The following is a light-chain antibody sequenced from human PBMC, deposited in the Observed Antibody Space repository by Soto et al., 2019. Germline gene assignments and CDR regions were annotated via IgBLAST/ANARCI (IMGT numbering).Light chain of an antibody. CDR1: ALPRRY. CDR3: QSADSSGTYV. CDR2: KDS. Sequence: SYELTXPPSVSVSPGQTARITCSGDALPRRYASWYQQKPGQAPVLVMFKDSERPSGIPERFSGSSSGTTVTLTISGVQAEDEADYYCQSADSSGTYVFGSGTKVTVL. J-gene: IGLJ1*01. V-gene: IGLV3-25*02.